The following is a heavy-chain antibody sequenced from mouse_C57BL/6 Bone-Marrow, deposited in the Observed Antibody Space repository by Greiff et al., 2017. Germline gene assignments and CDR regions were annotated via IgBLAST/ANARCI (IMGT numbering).Heavy chain of an antibody. Sequence: VQLKESGAELVRPGSSVKMSCKTSGYTFTSYGINWVKQRPGPGLEWIGYIYIGNGYTEYNAKFKGKATLTSDTSSSTAYMQLSSLTSEDSAIYFCARGYYGRFAYWGQGTLVTVSA. D-gene: IGHD1-1*01. CDR3: ARGYYGRFAY. V-gene: IGHV1-58*01. J-gene: IGHJ3*01. CDR1: GYTFTSYG. CDR2: IYIGNGYT.